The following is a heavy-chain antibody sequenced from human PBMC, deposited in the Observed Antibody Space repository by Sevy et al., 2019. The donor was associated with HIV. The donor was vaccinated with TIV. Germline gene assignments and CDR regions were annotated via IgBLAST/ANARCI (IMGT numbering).Heavy chain of an antibody. CDR3: ARGKSPAYYYGSGSQQRAQVDP. CDR1: GGSFSGYY. V-gene: IGHV4-34*01. Sequence: SETLSLTCAVYGGSFSGYYWSWIRQPPGKGLEWIGEIKHSGSTNYNPSLKSRVTISVDTSKNQFSLKLSSVTAADTAVYYCARGKSPAYYYGSGSQQRAQVDPWGQGTLVTVSS. CDR2: IKHSGST. J-gene: IGHJ5*02. D-gene: IGHD3-10*01.